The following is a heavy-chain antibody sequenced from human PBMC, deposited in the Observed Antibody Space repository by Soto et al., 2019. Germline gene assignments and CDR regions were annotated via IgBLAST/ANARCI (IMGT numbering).Heavy chain of an antibody. Sequence: GGSLRLSCAASGFTFSGYSMNWVRQAPGKGLEWVSSISGSSSYMYYADSVKGRFSISRDNTKNSLSLRMNSLRAEDTAVYYCASPTRGYCSGTSCPQGYWGQGALVTVSS. CDR3: ASPTRGYCSGTSCPQGY. J-gene: IGHJ4*02. V-gene: IGHV3-21*01. D-gene: IGHD2-15*01. CDR2: ISGSSSYM. CDR1: GFTFSGYS.